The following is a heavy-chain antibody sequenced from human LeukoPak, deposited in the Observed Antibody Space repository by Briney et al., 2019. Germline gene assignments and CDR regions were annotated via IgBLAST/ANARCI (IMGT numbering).Heavy chain of an antibody. Sequence: QPGGSLRLSCAASGFTFSTYAMTWVRQAPGKGLEWVSEIYTGGLTFYADSVTGRFTISRDNSKNTVYLQMNSLGVEDTARYYCARDNAPAGGGLDYWGQGTLVTVSS. CDR1: GFTFSTYA. CDR2: IYTGGLT. CDR3: ARDNAPAGGGLDY. D-gene: IGHD2-2*01. J-gene: IGHJ4*02. V-gene: IGHV3-23*03.